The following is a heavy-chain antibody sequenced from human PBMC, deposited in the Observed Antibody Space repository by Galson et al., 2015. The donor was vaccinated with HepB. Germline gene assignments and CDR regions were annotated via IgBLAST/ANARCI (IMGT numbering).Heavy chain of an antibody. D-gene: IGHD3-22*01. Sequence: SLRLSCAASGFTFSSYGMHWVRQAPGKGLEWVAVIWYDGSNKYYADSAKGRFTISRDNSKNTLYLQMNSLRAEDTAVYYCARTPRGYYSDYWGQGTLVTVSS. V-gene: IGHV3-33*08. CDR2: IWYDGSNK. CDR3: ARTPRGYYSDY. J-gene: IGHJ4*02. CDR1: GFTFSSYG.